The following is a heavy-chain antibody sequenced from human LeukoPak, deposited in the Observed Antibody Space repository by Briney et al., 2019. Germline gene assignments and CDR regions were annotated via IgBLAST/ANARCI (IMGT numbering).Heavy chain of an antibody. CDR1: GGSISSGGYY. D-gene: IGHD3-10*01. CDR2: IYYSGST. CDR3: ARDARGSSYMDV. Sequence: SETLSLTCTVSGGSISSGGYYWSWIRQHPGKGLEWIGYIYYSGSTNYNPSLKSRVTISVDTSKNQFSLKVSSVTAADTAVYYCARDARGSSYMDVWGQGTTVTVSS. J-gene: IGHJ6*02. V-gene: IGHV4-61*08.